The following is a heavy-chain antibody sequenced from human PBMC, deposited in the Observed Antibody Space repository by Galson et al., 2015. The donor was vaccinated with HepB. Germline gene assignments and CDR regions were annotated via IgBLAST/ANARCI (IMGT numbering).Heavy chain of an antibody. J-gene: IGHJ3*01. Sequence: CAISGDSVSSNSAAWNWIRQSPSRGLEWLGRTYYRSKWYYDYAESMKGRVTINPDTPKNQFSLQLNSMTPEDTAVYYCTRDLADGGAFDVWGQGTMVTVSS. D-gene: IGHD5-24*01. CDR1: GDSVSSNSAA. V-gene: IGHV6-1*01. CDR2: TYYRSKWYY. CDR3: TRDLADGGAFDV.